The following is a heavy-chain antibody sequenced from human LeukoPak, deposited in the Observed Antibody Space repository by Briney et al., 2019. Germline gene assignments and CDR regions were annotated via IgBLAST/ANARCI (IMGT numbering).Heavy chain of an antibody. J-gene: IGHJ3*02. CDR3: VTPLRGSAFNI. Sequence: GGSLRLSCAASGFTFSRYAMSWVRQAPGKGLEWVSAISGSGGSTYYADSVKGRFTISRDNSKNTLYLQMNSLRAEDTAVYYCVTPLRGSAFNIWGQGTMVTVSS. CDR2: ISGSGGST. CDR1: GFTFSRYA. D-gene: IGHD3-16*01. V-gene: IGHV3-23*01.